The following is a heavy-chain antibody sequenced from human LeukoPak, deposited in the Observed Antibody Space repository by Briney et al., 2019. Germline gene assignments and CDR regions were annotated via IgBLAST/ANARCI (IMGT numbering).Heavy chain of an antibody. D-gene: IGHD3-10*01. V-gene: IGHV3-66*01. CDR1: GFTFSSYA. CDR2: IYSGGST. CDR3: ARELWFGELTSGYFDH. Sequence: GGSLRLSCAASGFTFSSYAMSWVRQAPGKGLEWVSVIYSGGSTYYADSVKGRFTISRDNSKNTLYLQMNSLRAEDTAVYYCARELWFGELTSGYFDHWGQGTLVTVSS. J-gene: IGHJ4*02.